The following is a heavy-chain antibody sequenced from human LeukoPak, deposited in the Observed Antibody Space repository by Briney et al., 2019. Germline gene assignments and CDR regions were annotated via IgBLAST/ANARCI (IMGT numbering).Heavy chain of an antibody. CDR2: INTDGTST. J-gene: IGHJ6*02. CDR1: GFTFSNSW. CDR3: ARPQQGGTTRSHGLDV. D-gene: IGHD2-2*01. Sequence: PGGSLRLSCAASGFTFSNSWMQWVRQVPGKGLVWVSRINTDGTSTSYADSVRGRFIISRDNAKNTLYLQMNSLRAEYTAVYYCARPQQGGTTRSHGLDVWGQGTTVTVSS. V-gene: IGHV3-74*01.